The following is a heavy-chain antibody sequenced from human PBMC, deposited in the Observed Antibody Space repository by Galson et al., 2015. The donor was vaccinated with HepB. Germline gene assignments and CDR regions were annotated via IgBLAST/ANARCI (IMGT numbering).Heavy chain of an antibody. CDR2: IYYSGST. CDR3: AGNYGAEPGVLGY. D-gene: IGHD4-17*01. CDR1: GGSISSGGYY. V-gene: IGHV4-31*03. Sequence: TLSLTCTVSGGSISSGGYYWRWIRQHPGKGLEWIGYIYYSGSTYYNPSLKSRVTISVDTSKNQFSLKLSSVTAADTAVYYCAGNYGAEPGVLGYWGQGTLVTVSS. J-gene: IGHJ4*02.